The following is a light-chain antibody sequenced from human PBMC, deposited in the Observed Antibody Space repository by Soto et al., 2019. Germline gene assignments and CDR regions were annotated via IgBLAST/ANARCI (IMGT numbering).Light chain of an antibody. Sequence: IQVTQNRSALCASVGDRGTITCRASQTISTWLAWYQKKTGKAPELLIYDASTLESGVPSRLSGSGYGTELSFTISSLKTDDFATFYCQQYSSFPRTFGQGTKVDIK. CDR1: QTISTW. CDR3: QQYSSFPRT. V-gene: IGKV1-5*01. J-gene: IGKJ1*01. CDR2: DAS.